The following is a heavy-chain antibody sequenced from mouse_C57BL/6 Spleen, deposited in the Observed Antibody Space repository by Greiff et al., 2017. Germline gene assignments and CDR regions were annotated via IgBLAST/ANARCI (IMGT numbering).Heavy chain of an antibody. J-gene: IGHJ3*01. CDR2: IDPSDSET. Sequence: QVQLQQPGAELVRPGSSVKLSCKASGYTFTSYWMHWVKQRPIQGLEWIGNIDPSDSETHYNQKFKDKATLTVDKSSSTAYMQLSSLTSEDSAVYYCARDDCYCLFAYWGQGTLVTVSA. D-gene: IGHD2-3*01. CDR1: GYTFTSYW. CDR3: ARDDCYCLFAY. V-gene: IGHV1-52*01.